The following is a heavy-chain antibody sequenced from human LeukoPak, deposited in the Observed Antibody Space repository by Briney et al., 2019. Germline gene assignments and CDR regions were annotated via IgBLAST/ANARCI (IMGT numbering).Heavy chain of an antibody. CDR2: ISYDGSNK. D-gene: IGHD4-17*01. CDR3: ARDRGYGDYGGGYFDY. Sequence: GGSLRLSCAASGFTFSSYAMHWVRQAPGKGLEWVAVISYDGSNKYYADSVKGRFTISRDNSKNTLCLQMNSLGAGDTAVYYCARDRGYGDYGGGYFDYWGQGTLVTVSS. J-gene: IGHJ4*02. V-gene: IGHV3-30-3*01. CDR1: GFTFSSYA.